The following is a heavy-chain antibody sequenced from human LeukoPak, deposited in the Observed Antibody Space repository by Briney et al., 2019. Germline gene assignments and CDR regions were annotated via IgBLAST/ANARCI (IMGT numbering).Heavy chain of an antibody. CDR3: AKTQGYSGYDSEFVK. CDR1: GFTFSNYA. CDR2: LTGSGTTT. J-gene: IGHJ4*02. D-gene: IGHD5-12*01. Sequence: PGGSLRLSCAASGFTFSNYAMSWVRQAPGMGLEWVSVLTGSGTTTFYADSVKGRFNISRDNSKNTLYLQMNSLRAEDTAVYFRAKTQGYSGYDSEFVKWGQGTLVSVSS. V-gene: IGHV3-23*01.